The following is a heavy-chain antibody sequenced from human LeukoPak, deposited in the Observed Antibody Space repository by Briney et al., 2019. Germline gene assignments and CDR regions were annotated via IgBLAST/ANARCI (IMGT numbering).Heavy chain of an antibody. CDR2: IYYSGTT. J-gene: IGHJ4*02. CDR1: GGSISSGSYF. Sequence: NASETLSLTCTASGGSISSGSYFWGWIRQPPGEGLEWIGSIYYSGTTYYNPSLKSRVTISVDTSKNQFSLKLSSVTAADTAVYYCARMPSIVGATPHYFDYWGQGTLVTVSS. V-gene: IGHV4-39*07. CDR3: ARMPSIVGATPHYFDY. D-gene: IGHD1-26*01.